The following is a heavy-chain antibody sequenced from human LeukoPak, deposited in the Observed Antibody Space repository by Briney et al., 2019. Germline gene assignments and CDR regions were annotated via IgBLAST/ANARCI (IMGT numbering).Heavy chain of an antibody. CDR2: IYSSGIT. Sequence: PSETLSLTCTVSGGSISSYYWSWIRQPPGKGLEWIGYIYSSGITNYNPSLKSRVTISVDTSKNQFSLNLSSVTAADTAVYYCARLGATAYWGQGTLVTVSS. V-gene: IGHV4-59*08. D-gene: IGHD1-26*01. CDR3: ARLGATAY. CDR1: GGSISSYY. J-gene: IGHJ4*02.